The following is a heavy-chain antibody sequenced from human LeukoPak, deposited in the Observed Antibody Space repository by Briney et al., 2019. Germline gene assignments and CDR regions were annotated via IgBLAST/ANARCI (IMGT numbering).Heavy chain of an antibody. CDR1: GGSISGGY. V-gene: IGHV4-4*09. J-gene: IGHJ4*02. Sequence: PSETLSLTCTVSGGSISGGYWSWIRQPSGRGLEWIGYVYTSGSTNYDPSLKSRVTISVDTSKSQFALKLSSVTAADTAVYYCAKSYFDYSTYYSYYFNLWGQGALVTVSS. CDR3: AKSYFDYSTYYSYYFNL. CDR2: VYTSGST. D-gene: IGHD4-11*01.